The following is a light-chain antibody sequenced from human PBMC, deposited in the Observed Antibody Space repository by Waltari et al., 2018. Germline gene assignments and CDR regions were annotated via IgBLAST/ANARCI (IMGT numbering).Light chain of an antibody. CDR1: QSLSSW. Sequence: DIQMTQSPSTLSASVGDRVTITCRASQSLSSWVAWYQQKPGKAPKLLIYDASSLESGVPSRFSGSGSGTEFTLTISSLQPDDFATYYCQQYNSYSMYTFGQGTKLEIK. V-gene: IGKV1-5*01. J-gene: IGKJ2*01. CDR2: DAS. CDR3: QQYNSYSMYT.